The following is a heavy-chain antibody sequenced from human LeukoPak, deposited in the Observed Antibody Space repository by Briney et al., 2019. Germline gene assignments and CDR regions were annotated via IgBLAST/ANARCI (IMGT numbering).Heavy chain of an antibody. CDR2: ISGSGGST. D-gene: IGHD3-3*01. Sequence: GGSLRLSCAASGFTFSTYAMSWVRQAPGKGLEWASSISGSGGSTYFADSVKGRFTVSRDSSTNTLYLQMNSLRADDTAVYYCAKRGDFWSASYYFDSWGQGTLVTVSS. V-gene: IGHV3-23*01. CDR3: AKRGDFWSASYYFDS. CDR1: GFTFSTYA. J-gene: IGHJ4*02.